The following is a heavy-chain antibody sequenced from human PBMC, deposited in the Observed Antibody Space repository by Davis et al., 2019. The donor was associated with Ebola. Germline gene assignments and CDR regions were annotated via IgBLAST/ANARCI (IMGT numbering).Heavy chain of an antibody. CDR2: IYTSGST. CDR3: ARGDGDYELYYYGMDV. Sequence: PSETLSLTCTVSGGSISSYYWSWIRQPAGKGLEWIGRIYTSGSTNYNPSLKSRVTMSVDTSKNQFSLKLSSVTAADTAVYYCARGDGDYELYYYGMDVWGQGTTVTVSS. D-gene: IGHD4-17*01. V-gene: IGHV4-4*07. J-gene: IGHJ6*02. CDR1: GGSISSYY.